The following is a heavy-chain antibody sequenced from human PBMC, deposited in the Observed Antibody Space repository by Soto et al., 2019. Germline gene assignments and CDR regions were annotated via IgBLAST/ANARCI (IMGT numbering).Heavy chain of an antibody. J-gene: IGHJ5*02. CDR3: AKDAISGDGIWLMDS. V-gene: IGHV3-23*01. CDR2: LLRSGSTA. CDR1: GFTFSNYA. D-gene: IGHD4-17*01. Sequence: VQLLESGGGLVQPGGSLRLSCAASGFTFSNYAMTWARQAPGKGLEWVSSLLRSGSTAYYADSVRGRFTISSDTSANSLYLQMDSLRAADTAIYYCAKDAISGDGIWLMDSWGQGTVVTVSS.